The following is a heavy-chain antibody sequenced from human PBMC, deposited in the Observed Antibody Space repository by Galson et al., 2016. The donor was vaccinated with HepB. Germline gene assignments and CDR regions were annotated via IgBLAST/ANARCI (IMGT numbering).Heavy chain of an antibody. Sequence: SLRLSCAVSGFTVGNNFMSWVRQAPGKGLEWVSLIYSAGSTDYADSVRDRFTISRDNSKNTLYLQMNSLTTEDTAIYYCARDGTGFKNWGQGTRVTVSS. CDR3: ARDGTGFKN. CDR1: GFTVGNNF. D-gene: IGHD6-19*01. CDR2: IYSAGST. V-gene: IGHV3-53*01. J-gene: IGHJ4*02.